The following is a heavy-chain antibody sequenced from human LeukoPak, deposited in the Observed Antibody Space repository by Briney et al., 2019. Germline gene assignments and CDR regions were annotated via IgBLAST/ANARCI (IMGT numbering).Heavy chain of an antibody. V-gene: IGHV3-23*01. CDR2: LSAGGGST. CDR1: GFTLSSYA. J-gene: IGHJ5*02. CDR3: AGPTCLRGGYCSTNP. D-gene: IGHD2-2*01. Sequence: QPGGSLRLSCAASGFTLSSYALSWVRQAPGKGLDWVSALSAGGGSTYYADSVKGRFTISRDNAKNSLYLQMNSLRAEDTAVYYCAGPTCLRGGYCSTNPWGQGTLVTVSS.